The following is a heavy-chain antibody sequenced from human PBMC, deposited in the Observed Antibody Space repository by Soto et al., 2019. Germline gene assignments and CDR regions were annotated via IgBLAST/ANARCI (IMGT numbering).Heavy chain of an antibody. D-gene: IGHD3-3*01. V-gene: IGHV4-34*01. J-gene: IGHJ6*02. Sequence: SETLSLTCAVYGGSFSGYYWSWIRQPPGKGLEWIGEINHSGSTNYNPSLKSRVTISVDTSKNQFSLKLSSVTAADTAVYYCARGLSVFGVVTNYYYYGMDVWGQGTTVTVSS. CDR3: ARGLSVFGVVTNYYYYGMDV. CDR1: GGSFSGYY. CDR2: INHSGST.